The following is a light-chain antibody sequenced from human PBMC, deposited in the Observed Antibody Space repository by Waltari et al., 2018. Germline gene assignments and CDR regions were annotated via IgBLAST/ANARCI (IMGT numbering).Light chain of an antibody. J-gene: IGLJ2*01. Sequence: QSALTQPASVSGSPGQPITISCTGTSSDVGGSIYVSWYQQHPGTAPRLMIYEVSNRPSGLARRSAATKSDNAASLTSSGLHADDEADYCCSSYTSSSTVVFGGGTKLTVL. CDR1: SSDVGGSIY. CDR3: SSYTSSSTVV. CDR2: EVS. V-gene: IGLV2-14*01.